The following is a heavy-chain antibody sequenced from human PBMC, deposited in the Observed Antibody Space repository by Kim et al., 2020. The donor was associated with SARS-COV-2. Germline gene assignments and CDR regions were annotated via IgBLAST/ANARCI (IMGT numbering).Heavy chain of an antibody. Sequence: GGSLRLSCAASGFTFSSYAMSWVRQAPGKGLEWVSAISGSGGSTYYADSVKGRFTISRDNSKNTLYLQMNSLRAEDTAVYYCAKFPTYGSGSYYHKGPMDYYYGMDVWGQGTTVTVSS. D-gene: IGHD3-10*01. CDR2: ISGSGGST. J-gene: IGHJ6*02. CDR1: GFTFSSYA. CDR3: AKFPTYGSGSYYHKGPMDYYYGMDV. V-gene: IGHV3-23*01.